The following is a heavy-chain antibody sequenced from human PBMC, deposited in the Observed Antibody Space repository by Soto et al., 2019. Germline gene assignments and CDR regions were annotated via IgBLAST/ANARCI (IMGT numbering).Heavy chain of an antibody. CDR3: TTDYDSSGYYFPDAFSI. D-gene: IGHD3-22*01. CDR2: IKSRSDGGRT. J-gene: IGHJ3*02. Sequence: GGSLRLSCVASGVTFSKAWMSWVRQAPGRGLEWVGRIKSRSDGGRTDYPTPAKGSFTISRDDSKNTLYLQMNSLKTEDTAMYYCTTDYDSSGYYFPDAFSIWGQGTMVTVSS. CDR1: GVTFSKAW. V-gene: IGHV3-15*01.